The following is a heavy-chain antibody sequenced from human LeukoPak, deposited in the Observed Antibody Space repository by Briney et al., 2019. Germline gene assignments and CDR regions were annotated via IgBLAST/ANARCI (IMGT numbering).Heavy chain of an antibody. CDR1: GFTFSSYA. CDR3: AREVGATRYFDY. Sequence: GGSLRLSCAASGFTFSSYAMHWVRQAPGKGLEWVAVISYDGSNKYYADSVKGRFTISRDNSKNTLYLQMNSLRAEDTAVYYCAREVGATRYFDYWGQGTLVTVSS. J-gene: IGHJ4*02. V-gene: IGHV3-30-3*01. CDR2: ISYDGSNK. D-gene: IGHD1-26*01.